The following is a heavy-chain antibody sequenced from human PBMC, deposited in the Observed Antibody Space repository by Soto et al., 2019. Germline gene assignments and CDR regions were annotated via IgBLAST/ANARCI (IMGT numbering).Heavy chain of an antibody. Sequence: SWVRQPPGKGLEYIGEINHGGSTTYNPSLKSRLTISVDTSKKQFSLSLRSVTAADTALYYCASITDHGGLDNCGQRSLVTVS. CDR3: ASITDHGGLDN. CDR2: INHGGST. V-gene: IGHV4-34*01. J-gene: IGHJ4*02.